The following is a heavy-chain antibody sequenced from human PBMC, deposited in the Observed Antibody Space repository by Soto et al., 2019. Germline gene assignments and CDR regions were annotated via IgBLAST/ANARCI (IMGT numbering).Heavy chain of an antibody. D-gene: IGHD7-27*01. J-gene: IGHJ4*02. V-gene: IGHV2-5*02. CDR1: GFSLSTDGVG. CDR2: IVWDDDK. Sequence: QITLKESGPTLVKPTETLTLTCTFSGFSLSTDGVGVGWLRQPPGPALEYLALIVWDDDKRYSPSLRDRLTGTKDTSKDQVVLTMTNVDPLDTATNYWAHRPNRGFSDFDSWGQGTLGTVSS. CDR3: AHRPNRGFSDFDS.